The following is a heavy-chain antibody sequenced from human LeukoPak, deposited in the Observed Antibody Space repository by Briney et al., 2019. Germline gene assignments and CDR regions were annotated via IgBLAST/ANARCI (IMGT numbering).Heavy chain of an antibody. Sequence: GGSLRLSCAASGFTFDDYAMHWVRQAPGKGLEWVSGISWNSGSIGYADSVKGRFTISRDNAKNSLYLQMNSLRAEDTAVYYCAREFGHGRWYFDYWGQGTLVTVSS. CDR2: ISWNSGSI. CDR1: GFTFDDYA. J-gene: IGHJ4*02. CDR3: AREFGHGRWYFDY. D-gene: IGHD4-23*01. V-gene: IGHV3-9*01.